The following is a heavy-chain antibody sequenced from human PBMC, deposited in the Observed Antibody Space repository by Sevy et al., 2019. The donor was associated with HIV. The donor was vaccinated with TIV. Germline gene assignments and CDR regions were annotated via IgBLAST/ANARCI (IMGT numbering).Heavy chain of an antibody. J-gene: IGHJ4*02. V-gene: IGHV3-21*01. Sequence: GGSLRLSCAASGFTFSYYNMNWVRQAPGKGLEWVSSISSGSSYVYHADSVKGRFTISRDNAKNSLYLQMNSLRTEDTAVYYCASPLHYYDSPSAYWGQGTQVTASS. CDR3: ASPLHYYDSPSAY. D-gene: IGHD3-22*01. CDR2: ISSGSSYV. CDR1: GFTFSYYN.